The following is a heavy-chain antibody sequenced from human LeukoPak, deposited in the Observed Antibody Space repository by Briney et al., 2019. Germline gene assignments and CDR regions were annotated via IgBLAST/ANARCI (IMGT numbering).Heavy chain of an antibody. CDR3: ARDYARGGRGLDY. CDR1: GGSISSGGYY. D-gene: IGHD2-8*01. Sequence: SETLSLTCTVSGGSISSGGYYWSWIRQHPGKGLEWIGYIYYSGSTYYNPSLKSRVTISVDTSKNQFSLKLSSVTAADTAVYYCARDYARGGRGLDYWGQGTLVTVSS. CDR2: IYYSGST. J-gene: IGHJ4*02. V-gene: IGHV4-61*08.